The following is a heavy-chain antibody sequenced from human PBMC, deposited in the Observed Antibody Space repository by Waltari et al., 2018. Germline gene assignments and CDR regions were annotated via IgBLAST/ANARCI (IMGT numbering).Heavy chain of an antibody. V-gene: IGHV1-69*01. Sequence: QVQLVQYGAEVKKPGSSVKVSCKASGGTFSSYASGWVRPAPGQVLEWMGCITPIFGTAHDAQKFQARVTITADEPTSTAYMALSSLRSEYTAVYYCATDDISTSSPNWYYFDYWGQGTLVTVSS. CDR3: ATDDISTSSPNWYYFDY. D-gene: IGHD6-6*01. CDR2: ITPIFGTA. J-gene: IGHJ4*02. CDR1: GGTFSSYA.